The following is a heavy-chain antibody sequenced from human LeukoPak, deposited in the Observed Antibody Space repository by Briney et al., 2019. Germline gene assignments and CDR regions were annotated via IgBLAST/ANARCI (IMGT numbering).Heavy chain of an antibody. Sequence: SETLSLTCAVYGGSFSGYHWSWIRQPPGKGLEWIGEINHSGSTNYNPSLKSRVTISVDTSKNQFSLKLSSVTAADTAVYYCARVSLSVRGVTDGYDAFDIWGQGTMVTVSS. CDR1: GGSFSGYH. CDR3: ARVSLSVRGVTDGYDAFDI. V-gene: IGHV4-34*01. J-gene: IGHJ3*02. D-gene: IGHD3-10*01. CDR2: INHSGST.